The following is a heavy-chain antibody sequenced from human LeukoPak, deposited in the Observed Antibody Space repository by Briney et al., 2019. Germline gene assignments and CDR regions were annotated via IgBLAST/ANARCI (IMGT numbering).Heavy chain of an antibody. V-gene: IGHV4-59*11. Sequence: SETLSLTCTVSGGSISSHYWSWIRQPPGKGLVWIGYIYYSGSTNYNPSLKSRVTISVDTSKNQFSLKLSSVTAADTAVYYCARVGYYGSGSPEGGLDYWGQGTLVTVSS. CDR3: ARVGYYGSGSPEGGLDY. CDR2: IYYSGST. D-gene: IGHD3-10*01. J-gene: IGHJ4*02. CDR1: GGSISSHY.